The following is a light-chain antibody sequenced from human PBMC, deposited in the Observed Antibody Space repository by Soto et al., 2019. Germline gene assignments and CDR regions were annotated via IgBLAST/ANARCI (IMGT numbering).Light chain of an antibody. CDR2: AAS. CDR1: QSVTSNY. CDR3: QQYGSSLTWT. J-gene: IGKJ1*01. Sequence: EVVLTQSPGTVSSSPGERATLSCRASQSVTSNYLAWYQQKPGQAPRLLIYAASSRATGIPDRFSGSGSGTDFSLTISRLEPEDFAVYYCQQYGSSLTWTFGQGTKVEIK. V-gene: IGKV3-20*01.